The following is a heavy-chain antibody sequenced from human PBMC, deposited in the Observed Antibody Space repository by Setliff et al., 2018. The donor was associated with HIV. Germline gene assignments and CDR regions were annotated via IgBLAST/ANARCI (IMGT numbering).Heavy chain of an antibody. CDR3: ARAGASAY. CDR2: INHSGST. V-gene: IGHV4-34*01. D-gene: IGHD1-26*01. Sequence: PSGTLSLTCAVYGGSFSGYYWSWIRQPPGKGLEWIGEINHSGSTNYNPSLKSRVTISVDTSKNQFSLKLSSVTAADTAVYYCARAGASAYWGQGTLVTVSS. CDR1: GGSFSGYY. J-gene: IGHJ4*02.